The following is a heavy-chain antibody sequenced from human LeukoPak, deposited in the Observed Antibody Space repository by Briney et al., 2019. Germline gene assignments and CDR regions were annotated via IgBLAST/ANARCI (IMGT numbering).Heavy chain of an antibody. J-gene: IGHJ6*02. CDR1: EFTFSDYA. V-gene: IGHV3-49*04. Sequence: GGSLRLSCTTSEFTFSDYAFSWVRQAPGKGLEWVSLIRNEAYRETIEYAASVQGRFSISRDASKSSVYLQMNSLQAEDTAVYYCTRAGIMATIGYGMDVWGQGTTVTVSS. D-gene: IGHD5-12*01. CDR2: IRNEAYRETI. CDR3: TRAGIMATIGYGMDV.